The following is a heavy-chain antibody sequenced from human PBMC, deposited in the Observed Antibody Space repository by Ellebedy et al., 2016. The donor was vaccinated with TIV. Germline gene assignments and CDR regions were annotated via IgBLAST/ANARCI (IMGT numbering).Heavy chain of an antibody. CDR2: INQDGREK. V-gene: IGHV3-7*03. J-gene: IGHJ6*02. CDR1: GFSISSTY. Sequence: GESLKISCAASGFSISSTYMSWVRQAPGKGLEWVDNINQDGREKYYVASVKGRFTISRDNAKNSLYLQMNSLRAEDTAVYFCARDICPEDVWGQGTTVTVSS. CDR3: ARDICPEDV.